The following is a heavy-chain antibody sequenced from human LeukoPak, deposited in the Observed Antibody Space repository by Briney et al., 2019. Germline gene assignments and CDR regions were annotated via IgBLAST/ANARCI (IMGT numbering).Heavy chain of an antibody. CDR2: ICANDGNT. J-gene: IGHJ4*02. CDR1: GLTFRNYA. Sequence: PGGSLRLSCAASGLTFRNYAMSWVRQAPGKGLEWVSVICANDGNTYYADAVKGRFTISRDNSKDTLYLQMDSLRAEDTAVYYCAKGLFTVTTSPSDYWGQGTLVTVSS. V-gene: IGHV3-23*01. CDR3: AKGLFTVTTSPSDY. D-gene: IGHD4-17*01.